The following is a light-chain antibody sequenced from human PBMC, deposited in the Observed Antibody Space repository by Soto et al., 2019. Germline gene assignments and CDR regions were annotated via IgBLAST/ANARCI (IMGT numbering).Light chain of an antibody. CDR3: QQYNNWYT. J-gene: IGKJ2*01. Sequence: EIVMTQSPATLSVSPGGRATISCRASQSVSTNVAWFQQKPGQAPRLLIYHASITATGIPARFSGSWSGTEFTLTISSLQFEDFAIYYCQQYNNWYTFGQGTKLEIK. CDR2: HAS. CDR1: QSVSTN. V-gene: IGKV3-15*01.